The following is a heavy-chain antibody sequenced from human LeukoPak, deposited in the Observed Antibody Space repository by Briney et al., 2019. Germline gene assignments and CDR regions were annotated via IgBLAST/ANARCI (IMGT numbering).Heavy chain of an antibody. Sequence: SETLSLTCAVYGGSFSGYYWSWIRQPPGKGLEWVGEINHRGVTNYSPPLKSRVTISMDTSKNQFSLMLNSVTAADTAAYYCARIDAASSGWPGEHYYIMDVWGQGTPVTVSS. CDR1: GGSFSGYY. CDR2: INHRGVT. V-gene: IGHV4-34*01. CDR3: ARIDAASSGWPGEHYYIMDV. D-gene: IGHD6-19*01. J-gene: IGHJ6*02.